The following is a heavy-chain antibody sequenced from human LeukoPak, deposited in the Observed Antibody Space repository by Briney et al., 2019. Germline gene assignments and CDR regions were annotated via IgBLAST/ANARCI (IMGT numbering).Heavy chain of an antibody. Sequence: ASVKVSCKASGYTFTSYYMYWMRQAAGQGLAWMGLINPSGGSTSYPQKFQGRVTMTRDTSTSTVYMELSSLRSEDTAVYYCARGYYGSGSRNWFDPWGQGTLVTVSS. J-gene: IGHJ5*02. CDR3: ARGYYGSGSRNWFDP. D-gene: IGHD3-10*01. CDR2: INPSGGST. CDR1: GYTFTSYY. V-gene: IGHV1-46*01.